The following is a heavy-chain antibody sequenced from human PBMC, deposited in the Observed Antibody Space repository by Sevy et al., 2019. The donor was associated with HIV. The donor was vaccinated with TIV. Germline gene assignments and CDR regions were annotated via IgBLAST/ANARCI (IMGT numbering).Heavy chain of an antibody. CDR3: ANAYSGSYSHSYLYALDV. D-gene: IGHD1-26*01. J-gene: IGHJ6*02. CDR2: ISHDGINE. CDR1: GFSFSYYG. Sequence: GGSLRLSCIGSGFSFSYYGIHWVRQSPGKGLDWVALISHDGINEYYADSVKGRFTISRYNSKNTVYLEMNSLRNEDTAIYFCANAYSGSYSHSYLYALDVRGQGTTVTVSS. V-gene: IGHV3-30*18.